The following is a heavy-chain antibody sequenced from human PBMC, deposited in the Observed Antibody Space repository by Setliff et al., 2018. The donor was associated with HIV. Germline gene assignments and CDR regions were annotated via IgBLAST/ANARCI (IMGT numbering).Heavy chain of an antibody. CDR1: GYSISSGYY. CDR2: LYHSGNT. V-gene: IGHV4-38-2*01. J-gene: IGHJ4*02. Sequence: PSETLSLTCAVSGYSISSGYYWGWIRRTPGKGLEWIGSLYHSGNTYYNPSLTSRVTISVNTSKNQFSLKLSSVTAADTAVYYCARQRRAAARPDYWGQGTLVTVSS. D-gene: IGHD6-13*01. CDR3: ARQRRAAARPDY.